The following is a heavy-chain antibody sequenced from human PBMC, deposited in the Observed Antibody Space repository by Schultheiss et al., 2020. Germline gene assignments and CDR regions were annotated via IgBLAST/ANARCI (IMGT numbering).Heavy chain of an antibody. V-gene: IGHV3-30*03. Sequence: GGSLRLSCAASGFTFSSYGMHWVRQAPGKGLEWVAVISYDGRNKYYADSVKGRFIISRDNAENSVILQMNSLRAEDTAVYYCATPQYCSGGSCYGMDVWGQGTTVTVSS. CDR1: GFTFSSYG. CDR2: ISYDGRNK. CDR3: ATPQYCSGGSCYGMDV. J-gene: IGHJ6*02. D-gene: IGHD2-15*01.